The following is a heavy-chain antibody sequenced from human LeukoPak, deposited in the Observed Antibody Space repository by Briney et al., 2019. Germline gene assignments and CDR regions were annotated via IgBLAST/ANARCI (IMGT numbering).Heavy chain of an antibody. CDR1: GFTFSSYT. CDR3: ARDRRSDGDYVLDY. Sequence: PGRSLRLSCAASGFTFSSYTIHWVRQAPGKGLEWLAVISNDGSEKYYPDSVKGRFTISRDNSKNTLYLQVNSLRAEDSAVYYCARDRRSDGDYVLDYCGQGTLVTVS. V-gene: IGHV3-30*04. CDR2: ISNDGSEK. D-gene: IGHD4-17*01. J-gene: IGHJ4*02.